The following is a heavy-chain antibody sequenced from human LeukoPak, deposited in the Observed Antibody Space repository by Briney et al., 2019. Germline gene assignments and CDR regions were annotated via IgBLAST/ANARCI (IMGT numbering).Heavy chain of an antibody. V-gene: IGHV2-5*01. D-gene: IGHD4-17*01. CDR1: EFSLSTSGVG. CDR2: LYWNDDK. Sequence: SGPTLVKPTQTLTLTCTFSEFSLSTSGVGVGWIRQPPGKALEWPALLYWNDDKRYSPSHKSRLTINKDPSKNQVVLTMTNMDPLDTATYYCAHSGTVTTPHDAFDIWGQGTMVTVSS. CDR3: AHSGTVTTPHDAFDI. J-gene: IGHJ3*02.